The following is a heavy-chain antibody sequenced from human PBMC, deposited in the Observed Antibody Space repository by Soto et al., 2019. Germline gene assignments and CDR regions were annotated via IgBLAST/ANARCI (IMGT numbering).Heavy chain of an antibody. Sequence: QVQLAETGGGVVQPGKSLKLSCAASGFTVSSFAMHWVRQGPVKGLEWVAVISRDGTNTYYADSVKGRFTISRDSSKNTLYLQMNSLRTEDTALYYCARDDSTVVTSNYFDYWGQGTLVTVSS. CDR3: ARDDSTVVTSNYFDY. J-gene: IGHJ4*02. V-gene: IGHV3-30-3*01. CDR1: GFTVSSFA. D-gene: IGHD4-17*01. CDR2: ISRDGTNT.